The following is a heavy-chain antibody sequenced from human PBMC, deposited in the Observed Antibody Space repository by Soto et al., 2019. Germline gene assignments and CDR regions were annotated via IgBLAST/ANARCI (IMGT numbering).Heavy chain of an antibody. V-gene: IGHV4-4*02. Sequence: QVQLQESGPGLVKPSGTLSLTCAVSGGSISSSNWWSWVRQPPGKGLEWIGEIYHSGSTNYNPSLKRPVPISADTPHHQLHLSPTSRSAAQTPMYYCPRHWTAVVPWHDSTIWRHGTVVTVTS. D-gene: IGHD3-16*01. CDR2: IYHSGST. CDR1: GGSISSSNW. CDR3: PRHWTAVVPWHDSTI. J-gene: IGHJ3*02.